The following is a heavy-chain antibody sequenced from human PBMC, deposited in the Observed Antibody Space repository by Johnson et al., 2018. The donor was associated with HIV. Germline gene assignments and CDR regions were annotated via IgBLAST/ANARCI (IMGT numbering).Heavy chain of an antibody. D-gene: IGHD3-22*01. V-gene: IGHV3-66*02. Sequence: VQLVESGGGLVQPGGSLRLSCAASGFTVSSNYMSWVRQAPGKGLEWVSVIYSCGSTYYADSVKGRFTISIDNSNNTLYLQMNSLRAEDTAVYYCARDPAIRWSEWDSSGYYSPDAFDIWGQGTMVTVSS. CDR1: GFTVSSNY. J-gene: IGHJ3*02. CDR3: ARDPAIRWSEWDSSGYYSPDAFDI. CDR2: IYSCGST.